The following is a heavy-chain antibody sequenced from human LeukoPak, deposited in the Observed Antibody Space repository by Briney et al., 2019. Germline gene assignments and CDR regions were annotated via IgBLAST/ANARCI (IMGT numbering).Heavy chain of an antibody. D-gene: IGHD6-19*01. J-gene: IGHJ4*02. V-gene: IGHV1-2*02. CDR3: AREQWLVLGRGNDY. CDR2: INPNSGGT. Sequence: ASVKVSCKASGYTFTSYDISWVRQATGQGLEWMGWINPNSGGTNYAQKFQGRVSMTRDTSISTAYMELSRLRSDDTAVYYCAREQWLVLGRGNDYWGQGTLVTVSS. CDR1: GYTFTSYD.